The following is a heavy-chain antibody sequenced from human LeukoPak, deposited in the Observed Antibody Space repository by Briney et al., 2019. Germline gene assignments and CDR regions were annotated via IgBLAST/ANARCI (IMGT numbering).Heavy chain of an antibody. CDR1: GFTFSSYA. CDR3: ARGPPSYSSSSYWFDP. D-gene: IGHD6-13*01. CDR2: ISGSGGST. J-gene: IGHJ5*02. Sequence: GGSLRLSCAASGFTFSSYAMSWVRQAPGKGLEWVSTISGSGGSTYYADSVKGRFTISRDNSKNTLYLQMNSLRSEDTAVYYRARGPPSYSSSSYWFDPWGQGTLVTVSS. V-gene: IGHV3-23*01.